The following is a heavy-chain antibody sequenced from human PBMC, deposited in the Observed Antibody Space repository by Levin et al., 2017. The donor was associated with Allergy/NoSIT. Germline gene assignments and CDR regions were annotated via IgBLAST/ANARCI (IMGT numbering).Heavy chain of an antibody. Sequence: GGSLRLSCAASGFTFSRYSMTWVRQAPGKGLEWVSSISTSSSYMHYADSVKGRFTISRDNAKNSLYLQMNSLRAEDTAVYYCATWGPTHIPRTGSSSWMFDPWGQGTQVTVSS. D-gene: IGHD6-13*01. V-gene: IGHV3-21*01. CDR1: GFTFSRYS. CDR3: ATWGPTHIPRTGSSSWMFDP. J-gene: IGHJ5*02. CDR2: ISTSSSYM.